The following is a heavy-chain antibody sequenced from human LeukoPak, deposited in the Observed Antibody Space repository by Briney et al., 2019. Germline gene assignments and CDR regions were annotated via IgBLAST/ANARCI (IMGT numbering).Heavy chain of an antibody. CDR3: AKALYGGHDY. Sequence: GGSLRLSCAASGFTFSTYAMGWVRQAPGKGLECVSALSGNGNTIYYADSVKSRFTISRDNSKNTLSLQMNSLRAEDTAVYYCAKALYGGHDYWGQGTLVTVSS. D-gene: IGHD4-23*01. CDR1: GFTFSTYA. J-gene: IGHJ4*02. CDR2: LSGNGNTI. V-gene: IGHV3-23*01.